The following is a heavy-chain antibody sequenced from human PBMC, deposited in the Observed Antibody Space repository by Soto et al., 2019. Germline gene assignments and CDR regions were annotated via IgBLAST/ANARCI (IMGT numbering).Heavy chain of an antibody. CDR2: IWYDGSNK. V-gene: IGHV3-33*01. CDR3: ARDLETYSSGWSGWDYYYYYGMDV. D-gene: IGHD6-19*01. J-gene: IGHJ6*02. Sequence: PGGSLRLSCAASGFTFSSYGMHWVRQAPGKGLEWVAVIWYDGSNKYYADSVKGRFTISRDNSKNTLYLQMNSLRAEDTAVYYCARDLETYSSGWSGWDYYYYYGMDVWGQGTTVTVSS. CDR1: GFTFSSYG.